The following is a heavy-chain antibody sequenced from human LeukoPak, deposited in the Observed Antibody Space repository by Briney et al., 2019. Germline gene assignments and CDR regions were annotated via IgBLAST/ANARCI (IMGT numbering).Heavy chain of an antibody. CDR1: GGSISSGGYY. CDR3: ARSNIDGSGTDLAFDI. CDR2: IYYSGST. V-gene: IGHV4-31*03. D-gene: IGHD3-10*01. J-gene: IGHJ3*02. Sequence: SQTLSLTCTVSGGSISSGGYYWSWVRQHPGTGLEWVGYIYYSGSTYYNPSRKSRVTISVDTSKNQFSLKLSSVTAADMAVYYCARSNIDGSGTDLAFDIWGQGTMVTVSS.